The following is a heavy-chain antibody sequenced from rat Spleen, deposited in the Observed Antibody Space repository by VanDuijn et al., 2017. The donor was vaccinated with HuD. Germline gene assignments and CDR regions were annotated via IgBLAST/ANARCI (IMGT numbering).Heavy chain of an antibody. D-gene: IGHD1-9*01. CDR2: ITYDGSSS. CDR3: ARRHYGYTDYFDY. CDR1: GFTFSDYG. J-gene: IGHJ2*01. V-gene: IGHV5-29*01. Sequence: EVQLVESGGGLVQPGRSLKLSCAASGFTFSDYGMAWVRQAPRKGLEWVAIITYDGSSSYYRDSVKGRFTISRDNAESTLYLQMDSLRSEDTATYYCARRHYGYTDYFDYWGQGVMVTVSS.